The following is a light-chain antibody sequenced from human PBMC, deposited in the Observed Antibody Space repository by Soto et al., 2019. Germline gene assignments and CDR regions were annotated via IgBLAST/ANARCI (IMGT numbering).Light chain of an antibody. V-gene: IGLV2-14*01. CDR3: SSYTCSSTLYF. J-gene: IGLJ1*01. Sequence: QSALTQPASVSGSPGQSITISCTGTRSDVGGYNYVSWYQQHPGKAPKLMIYDVSNRPSGVSNRFSGSKSGNTSSLTISGLQAEDEADYDCSSYTCSSTLYFFGTGTKVTVL. CDR1: RSDVGGYNY. CDR2: DVS.